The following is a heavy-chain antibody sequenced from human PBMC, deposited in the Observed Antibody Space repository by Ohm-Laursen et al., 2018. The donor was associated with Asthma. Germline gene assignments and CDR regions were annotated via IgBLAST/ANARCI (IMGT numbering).Heavy chain of an antibody. V-gene: IGHV1-69*13. CDR3: AKDSSEVVAADEY. Sequence: SVKVSCKSLGGTFNTYVIGWVRQAPGQGLEWMGGINSVFGTTTYPQKFQDRVTITADDSTSTVYMELSSLRSEDTAVYYCAKDSSEVVAADEYWGQGTLVTVSS. D-gene: IGHD2-15*01. J-gene: IGHJ4*02. CDR2: INSVFGTT. CDR1: GGTFNTYV.